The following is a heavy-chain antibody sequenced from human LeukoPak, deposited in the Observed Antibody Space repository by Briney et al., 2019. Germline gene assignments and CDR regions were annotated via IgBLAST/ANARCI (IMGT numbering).Heavy chain of an antibody. Sequence: SETLSLTCTVSGGSVSSGSYYWSWIRQPPGKGLEWIGYIYYSGSTNYNPSLKSRVTISVDTSKNQFSLKLSSVTAADTAVYYCARAPITMIVGEGDAFDIWGQGTMVTVSS. D-gene: IGHD3-22*01. J-gene: IGHJ3*02. CDR3: ARAPITMIVGEGDAFDI. V-gene: IGHV4-61*01. CDR1: GGSVSSGSYY. CDR2: IYYSGST.